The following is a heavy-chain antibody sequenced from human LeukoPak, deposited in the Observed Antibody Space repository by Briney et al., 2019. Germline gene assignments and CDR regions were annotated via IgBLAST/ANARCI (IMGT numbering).Heavy chain of an antibody. CDR3: AKDQAAVDSSWQVWYYYYGMDF. CDR1: GFTFSSYG. V-gene: IGHV3-30*18. J-gene: IGHJ6*04. D-gene: IGHD6-13*01. Sequence: PGGSLRLSCAASGFTFSSYGMHWVRQALGKGLGWVAVISYDGSNKYYADSVKGRFTISRDNSKNTLYMQMNSLRAEDTAVYYCAKDQAAVDSSWQVWYYYYGMDFWGKGTTVTVSS. CDR2: ISYDGSNK.